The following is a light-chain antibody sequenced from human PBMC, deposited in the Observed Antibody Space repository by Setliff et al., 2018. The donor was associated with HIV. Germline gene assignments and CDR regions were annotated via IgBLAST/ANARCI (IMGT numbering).Light chain of an antibody. V-gene: IGLV2-14*03. CDR2: DAI. CDR3: SSYTSSSTRV. Sequence: QSALTQPRSVSGSPGQSITISCTGTGSDLHDYKYVSWYQQHPGKAPKVMIYDAIRRPSGVSDRFSGSKSGNTASLTISGLQTEDEADYYCSSYTSSSTRVFGTGTKVTV. CDR1: GSDLHDYKY. J-gene: IGLJ1*01.